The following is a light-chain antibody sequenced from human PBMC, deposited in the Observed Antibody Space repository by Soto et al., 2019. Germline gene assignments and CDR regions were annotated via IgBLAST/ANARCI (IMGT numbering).Light chain of an antibody. J-gene: IGKJ5*01. CDR3: QQYENLPT. V-gene: IGKV1-33*01. CDR2: DAS. Sequence: DIRMTQSPSTLSASVGDRVTITCRASQRIRTWLAWYQQKPGRAPKLLIYDASNLEAGVPSRFRGSGSGTDFTFTISRLQPEDIATYYCQQYENLPTFGQGTRLEIK. CDR1: QRIRTW.